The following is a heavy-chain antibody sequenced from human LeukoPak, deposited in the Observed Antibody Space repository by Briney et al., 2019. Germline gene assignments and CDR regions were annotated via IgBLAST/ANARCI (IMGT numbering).Heavy chain of an antibody. Sequence: PSETLSLTCTVSGGSINRYWSWIRQPAGKGLEWIGRISGSGTITSNPALQSRLSISIDTSKNQFSLKLSCVTTADTAVYYCARVPTVTFFDYWGQGTLGSVSS. CDR1: GGSINRY. CDR2: ISGSGTI. V-gene: IGHV4-4*07. CDR3: ARVPTVTFFDY. J-gene: IGHJ4*02. D-gene: IGHD4-17*01.